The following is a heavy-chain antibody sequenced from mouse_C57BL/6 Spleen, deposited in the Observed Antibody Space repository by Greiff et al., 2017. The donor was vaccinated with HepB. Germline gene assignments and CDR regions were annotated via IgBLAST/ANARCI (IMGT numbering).Heavy chain of an antibody. J-gene: IGHJ2*01. Sequence: EVKLVESGGGLVKPGGSLKLSCAASGFTFSSYAMSWVRQTPEKRLEWVATISDGGSYTYYTDNVKGRFTISRENAKNNLYLQMSHLKSEDTAMYYCARGGRYGNYDYWGQGTTLTVSS. CDR2: ISDGGSYT. CDR1: GFTFSSYA. D-gene: IGHD2-1*01. V-gene: IGHV5-4*03. CDR3: ARGGRYGNYDY.